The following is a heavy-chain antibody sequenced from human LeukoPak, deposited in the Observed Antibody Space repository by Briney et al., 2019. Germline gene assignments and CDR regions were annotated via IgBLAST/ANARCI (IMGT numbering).Heavy chain of an antibody. CDR3: ARVSVAGAQTHDY. CDR1: GFTFNNYW. V-gene: IGHV3-74*01. D-gene: IGHD2-15*01. Sequence: GGSLRLSCAASGFTFNNYWMHWVRQAPGKGLVWVSRVNIDGSSTSYADSVKGRFTTSRDNAKNTFYLQMNSLRAEDTAVYYCARVSVAGAQTHDYWGQGTLVTVSS. J-gene: IGHJ4*02. CDR2: VNIDGSST.